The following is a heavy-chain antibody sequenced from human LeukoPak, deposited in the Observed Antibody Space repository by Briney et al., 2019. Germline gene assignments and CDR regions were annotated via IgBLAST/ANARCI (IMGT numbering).Heavy chain of an antibody. Sequence: PGGSLRLSCAASGFTFSSYWMHWVRQAPGKGLVWVSRINSDGSSTSYADSVKGRFTISRDNAKNTLYLQMNSLRAEDTAVYYCARAVSLPPYQLPYRPFYYYYYMDVWGKGTTVTISS. CDR2: INSDGSST. V-gene: IGHV3-74*01. CDR3: ARAVSLPPYQLPYRPFYYYYYMDV. J-gene: IGHJ6*03. CDR1: GFTFSSYW. D-gene: IGHD2-2*02.